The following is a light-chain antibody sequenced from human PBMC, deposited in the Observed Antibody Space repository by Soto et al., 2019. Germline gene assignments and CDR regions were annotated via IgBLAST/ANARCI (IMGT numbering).Light chain of an antibody. CDR3: QQCGSSST. V-gene: IGKV3-11*01. CDR1: QNVRTF. CDR2: GAS. J-gene: IGKJ5*01. Sequence: EVVLTQSPATLSLSPGERATLSCRASQNVRTFLDWYQQKPGQAPRLLIYGASNRATGIPARFSGSGSGTDFTLTISSLEPEDFAVYYCQQCGSSSTFGQGTRLEIK.